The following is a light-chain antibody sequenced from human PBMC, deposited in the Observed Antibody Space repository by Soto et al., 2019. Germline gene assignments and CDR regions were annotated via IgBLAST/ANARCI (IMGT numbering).Light chain of an antibody. Sequence: DIQLTQSPSSLSASVGDRVTITCRASQNISIFLKWYQQKPGKAPKLLIYTASDLDTGVPSRISGGGSGTEFTLSISSLQPEDFATYYCQQSYSTLVTFGPGTKVDIK. CDR1: QNISIF. V-gene: IGKV1-39*01. CDR3: QQSYSTLVT. J-gene: IGKJ3*01. CDR2: TAS.